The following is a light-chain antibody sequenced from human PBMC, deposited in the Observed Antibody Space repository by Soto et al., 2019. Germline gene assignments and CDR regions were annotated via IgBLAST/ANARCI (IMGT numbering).Light chain of an antibody. J-gene: IGLJ1*01. CDR2: EGS. V-gene: IGLV2-23*01. Sequence: QSALAQPASVSGSPVQSITISCTGPSSDVGSYNLFSWYQQHPEKAPKLMIYEGSKRPSGVCNRFSGSKSGNTASLTISGLQAEDEADYYCGSYAGSXSYVVGIGTKVXV. CDR1: SSDVGSYNL. CDR3: GSYAGSXSYV.